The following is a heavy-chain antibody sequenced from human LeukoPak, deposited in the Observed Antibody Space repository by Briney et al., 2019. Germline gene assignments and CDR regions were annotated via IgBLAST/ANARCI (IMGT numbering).Heavy chain of an antibody. V-gene: IGHV1-18*01. D-gene: IGHD2-2*01. CDR1: GYTFTSYG. Sequence: ASVKVSCKASGYTFTSYGMSWVRQAPGQGLEWMGWIRAYNGNTNYAQKPQGGVTMTTDTSTSTDYMELRSLRSDDTAVYYCARSSGVVVVVPAAIEGYYYMDVWGKGTTVTVSS. CDR2: IRAYNGNT. CDR3: ARSSGVVVVVPAAIEGYYYMDV. J-gene: IGHJ6*03.